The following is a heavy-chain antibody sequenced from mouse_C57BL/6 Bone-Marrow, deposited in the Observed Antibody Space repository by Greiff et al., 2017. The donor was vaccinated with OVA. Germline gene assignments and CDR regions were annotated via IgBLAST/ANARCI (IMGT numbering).Heavy chain of an antibody. CDR3: ARGGGWLLPYYFDY. V-gene: IGHV1-82*01. D-gene: IGHD2-3*01. CDR2: IYPGDGDT. Sequence: QVQLQQSGPELVKPGASVKISCKASGYAFSSSWMNWVKQRPGKGLEWIGRIYPGDGDTNYNGKFKGKATLTADKSSSIAYMQLSSLTSEDSAVYFCARGGGWLLPYYFDYWGQGTTLTVSS. J-gene: IGHJ2*01. CDR1: GYAFSSSW.